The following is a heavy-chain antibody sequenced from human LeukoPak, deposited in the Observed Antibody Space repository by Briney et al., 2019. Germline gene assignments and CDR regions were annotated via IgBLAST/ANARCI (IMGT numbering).Heavy chain of an antibody. CDR3: ASPGGLRYFDWMFDY. CDR1: GGTFSSYA. Sequence: ASVKVSCRASGGTFSSYAISWVRQAPGQGLEWMGRIIPILGIANYAQKFQGRVTITADKSTSTAYMELSSLRSEDTAVYYCASPGGLRYFDWMFDYWGQGTLVTVSS. CDR2: IIPILGIA. V-gene: IGHV1-69*04. D-gene: IGHD3-9*01. J-gene: IGHJ4*02.